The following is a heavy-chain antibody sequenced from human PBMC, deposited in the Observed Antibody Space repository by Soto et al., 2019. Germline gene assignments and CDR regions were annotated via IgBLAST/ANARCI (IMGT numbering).Heavy chain of an antibody. J-gene: IGHJ3*02. CDR3: ARALPGDAFDI. D-gene: IGHD2-15*01. Sequence: QVQLVESGGGVVQPGRSLRLSCAASGFTFSSYGMHWVRQAPGQGLEWVAVIWYDGSNKYYADSVKGRFTISRDNSKNTLYLQMNSRRAEDTAVDYCARALPGDAFDIWGQGTMVTVSS. CDR2: IWYDGSNK. CDR1: GFTFSSYG. V-gene: IGHV3-33*01.